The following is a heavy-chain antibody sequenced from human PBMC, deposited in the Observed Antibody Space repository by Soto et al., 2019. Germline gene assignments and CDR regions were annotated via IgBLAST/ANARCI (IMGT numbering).Heavy chain of an antibody. CDR2: IIPIFGTA. Sequence: QVQLVQSGAEVKKPGSSVKVSCKASGGTFSSYAISWVRQAPGQGLEWMGGIIPIFGTANYAQKFQGRVTITADESTSTAYMELSSMRSEDTAVYYCARVRGDYPERDDAFDIWGQGTMVTVSS. D-gene: IGHD4-17*01. V-gene: IGHV1-69*01. CDR3: ARVRGDYPERDDAFDI. CDR1: GGTFSSYA. J-gene: IGHJ3*02.